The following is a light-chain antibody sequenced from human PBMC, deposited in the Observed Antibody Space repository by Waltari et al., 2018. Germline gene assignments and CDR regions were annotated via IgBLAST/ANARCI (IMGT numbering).Light chain of an antibody. J-gene: IGLJ3*02. CDR2: KNG. CDR1: SSNIGKNT. Sequence: QSVLTQPPSASGTPGQRVTISCSGGSSNIGKNTVNWYQHLPGTSPKLLIYKNGQRPSGVPDRFSGSKSGTSASLAISGLQSEDEADYYCATWDDSLNGWVFGGGTKLTVL. V-gene: IGLV1-44*01. CDR3: ATWDDSLNGWV.